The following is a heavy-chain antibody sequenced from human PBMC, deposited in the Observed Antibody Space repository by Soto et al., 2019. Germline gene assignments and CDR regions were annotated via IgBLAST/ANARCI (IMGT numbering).Heavy chain of an antibody. V-gene: IGHV3-23*01. Sequence: LRLSCAASGFTFSSYAMSWVRQAPGKGLEWVSAISGSGGSTYYADSVKGRFTISRDNSKNTLYLQMNSLRAEDTAVYYCASYVGPYDFWSGYFDYWGQGTLVTVSS. D-gene: IGHD3-3*01. CDR3: ASYVGPYDFWSGYFDY. J-gene: IGHJ4*02. CDR2: ISGSGGST. CDR1: GFTFSSYA.